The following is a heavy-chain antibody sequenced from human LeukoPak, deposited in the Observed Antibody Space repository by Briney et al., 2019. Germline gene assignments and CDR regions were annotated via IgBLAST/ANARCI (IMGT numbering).Heavy chain of an antibody. CDR1: GFTFSNAW. V-gene: IGHV3-15*01. CDR3: TTGDTAMVIEDYFDY. CDR2: IKSKTDGGTT. D-gene: IGHD5-18*01. Sequence: GGSLRLSCEASGFTFSNAWMSWVRQAPGKGLEWVGRIKSKTDGGTTDYAAPVKGRFTISRDDSKNTLYLQMNSLKTEDTAVYYCTTGDTAMVIEDYFDYWGQGTLVTVSS. J-gene: IGHJ4*02.